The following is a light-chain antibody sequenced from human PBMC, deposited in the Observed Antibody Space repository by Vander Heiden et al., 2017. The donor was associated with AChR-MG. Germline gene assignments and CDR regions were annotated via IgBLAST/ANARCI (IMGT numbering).Light chain of an antibody. CDR2: GAS. CDR1: QSVSSN. Sequence: VLTRSPATLSVSPGERATLSCRASQSVSSNLAWYQQKPGQAPRLLIYGASTRATGIPARFSGSGSGTEFTLTISSLQSEDFAVYYCQQYNNWPYTFGQGTKLEIK. V-gene: IGKV3-15*01. CDR3: QQYNNWPYT. J-gene: IGKJ2*01.